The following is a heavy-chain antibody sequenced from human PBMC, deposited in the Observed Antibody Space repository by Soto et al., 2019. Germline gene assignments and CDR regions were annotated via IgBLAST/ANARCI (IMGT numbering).Heavy chain of an antibody. CDR3: AREASNGGFTIFGVVIRNDYYYYGMDV. V-gene: IGHV3-7*03. J-gene: IGHJ6*02. Sequence: EVQLVESGGGLVQPGGSLRLSCAASGFTFSSYWMSWVRQAPGKGLEWVANIKQDGSEKYYVDSVKGRFTISRDNAKNSLYLQMNSLRAEDTAVYYCAREASNGGFTIFGVVIRNDYYYYGMDVWGQGTTVTVSS. CDR2: IKQDGSEK. CDR1: GFTFSSYW. D-gene: IGHD3-3*01.